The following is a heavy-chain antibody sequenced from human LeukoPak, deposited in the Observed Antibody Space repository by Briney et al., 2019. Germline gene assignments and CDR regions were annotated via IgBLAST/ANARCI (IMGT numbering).Heavy chain of an antibody. CDR2: IIPIFGTV. CDR1: GGTFSSYA. Sequence: ASVKVSCKASGGTFSSYAISWVRQAPGQGLEWVGGIIPIFGTVNYAQKFQGRVTITADESTSTAYMELSSLRSEDTAVYYCARDIWSIAAAGRGGFDPWGQGTLVTVSS. V-gene: IGHV1-69*13. CDR3: ARDIWSIAAAGRGGFDP. J-gene: IGHJ5*02. D-gene: IGHD6-13*01.